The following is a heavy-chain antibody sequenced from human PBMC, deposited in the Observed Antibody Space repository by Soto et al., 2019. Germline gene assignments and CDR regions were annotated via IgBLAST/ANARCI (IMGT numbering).Heavy chain of an antibody. V-gene: IGHV1-69*01. CDR2: IIPIFGTA. Sequence: QVQLVQSGAEVKKPGSSVKVSCKASGGTFSSYAISWVRQAPGQGLEWMGGIIPIFGTANYAQKFQGRVMITADESTSTAYMELSSLRSEDTAVYSCARDDVEDTAMDDVYCYYGMDVWGQGTTVTVSS. CDR3: ARDDVEDTAMDDVYCYYGMDV. J-gene: IGHJ6*02. D-gene: IGHD5-18*01. CDR1: GGTFSSYA.